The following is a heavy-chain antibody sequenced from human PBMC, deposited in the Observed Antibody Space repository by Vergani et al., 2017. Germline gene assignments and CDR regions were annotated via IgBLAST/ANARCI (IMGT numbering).Heavy chain of an antibody. V-gene: IGHV1-69*08. D-gene: IGHD2-2*01. J-gene: IGHJ6*02. Sequence: QVQLVQSGAEVKKPGSSVKVSCKASGGTFSSYTISWVRQAPGQGLEWMGRIIPILDIANYAQKSQGRVTMTTDTSTSTAYMELRSLRSDDTAVYYCARDPDIVVVPAAPYYYYYYGMDVWGQGTTVTVSS. CDR3: ARDPDIVVVPAAPYYYYYYGMDV. CDR1: GGTFSSYT. CDR2: IIPILDIA.